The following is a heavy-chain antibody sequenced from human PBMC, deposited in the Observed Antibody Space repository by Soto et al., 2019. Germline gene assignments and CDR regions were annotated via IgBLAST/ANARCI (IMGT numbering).Heavy chain of an antibody. V-gene: IGHV3-23*01. CDR2: ISGSGGST. D-gene: IGHD3-9*01. J-gene: IGHJ6*02. CDR3: AKAGKYYDILTGFSGPQNYYGMDV. Sequence: PGGSLRLSCAASGFTFSSYAMSWVRQAPGKGLEWVSAISGSGGSTYYADSVKGRFTISRDNSKNTLYLQMNSLRAEDTAVYYCAKAGKYYDILTGFSGPQNYYGMDVWGQGTKVTVSS. CDR1: GFTFSSYA.